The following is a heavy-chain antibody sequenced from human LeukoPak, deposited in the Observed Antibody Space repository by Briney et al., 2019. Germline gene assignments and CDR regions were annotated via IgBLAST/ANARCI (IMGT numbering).Heavy chain of an antibody. V-gene: IGHV4-59*01. CDR3: ARGEGYYYYGMDV. CDR1: GGSLSIYY. J-gene: IGHJ6*02. CDR2: IYYSGST. Sequence: SETLSLTRTLPGGSLSIYYWSWIRQPPGKGLEWIGHIYYSGSTNYNPSLKSRVTISVDTSKHQYSLKLSSVTAADTAVYYCARGEGYYYYGMDVWGQGTTVTVSS. D-gene: IGHD1-26*01.